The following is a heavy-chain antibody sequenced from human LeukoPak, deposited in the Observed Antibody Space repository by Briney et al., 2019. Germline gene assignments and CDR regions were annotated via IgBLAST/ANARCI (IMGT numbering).Heavy chain of an antibody. CDR1: GFTFSSYS. CDR2: ISSNGGST. J-gene: IGHJ4*02. D-gene: IGHD3-22*01. V-gene: IGHV3-64*01. CDR3: SRVRVYRGYEPYFDY. Sequence: GGSLRLSCAASGFTFSSYSMHWVRQAPGKGLEYVSAISSNGGSTYYAIYVRGSFIISGVNSRYTLYLQMGSVSADDMVVYCCSRVRVYRGYEPYFDYWGQGTLVTASS.